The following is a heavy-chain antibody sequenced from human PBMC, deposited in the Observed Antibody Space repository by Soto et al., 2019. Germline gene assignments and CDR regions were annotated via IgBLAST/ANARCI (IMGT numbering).Heavy chain of an antibody. J-gene: IGHJ6*02. CDR2: IYYSGST. D-gene: IGHD3-3*01. Sequence: SETLSLTCTVSGGSVSSGSYYWSWIRQPPGKGLEWIGYIYYSGSTNYNPSLKSRVTISVDTSKNQFSLKLSSVTAADTAVYYCARDYELRFLEWSPYYYYYGMDVWGQGTTVTVSS. CDR3: ARDYELRFLEWSPYYYYYGMDV. V-gene: IGHV4-61*01. CDR1: GGSVSSGSYY.